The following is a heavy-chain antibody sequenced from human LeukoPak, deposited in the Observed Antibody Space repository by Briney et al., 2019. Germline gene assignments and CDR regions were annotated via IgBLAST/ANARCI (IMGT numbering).Heavy chain of an antibody. CDR2: ISSSGTYI. D-gene: IGHD1-26*01. CDR3: ARGRGVVATTTQGD. CDR1: GFTFSSYE. J-gene: IGHJ4*02. Sequence: GGSLRLSCAVSGFTFSSYEMNWVRQAPGKGLEWVSYISSSGTYIYYADSVKGRFTISRDNAKNSLYLQMNGLRAEDTGVYYCARGRGVVATTTQGDWGQGTLVTVSS. V-gene: IGHV3-48*03.